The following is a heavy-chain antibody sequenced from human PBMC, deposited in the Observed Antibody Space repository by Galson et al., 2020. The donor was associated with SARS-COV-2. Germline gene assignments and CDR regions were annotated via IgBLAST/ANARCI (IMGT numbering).Heavy chain of an antibody. Sequence: HGESLKISCKGSENTFNNYWIAWVRQIHGKGLEWMGIIYPGDSDTRYSPSFQGQVTISADKSISTAYLQWSSLKASDTATYYCARLGPLRGGIWYENQYFPGGEYWGQGTPVTVSS. J-gene: IGHJ4*02. CDR2: IYPGDSDT. CDR1: ENTFNNYW. V-gene: IGHV5-51*01. CDR3: ARLGPLRGGIWYENQYFPGGEY. D-gene: IGHD3-16*01.